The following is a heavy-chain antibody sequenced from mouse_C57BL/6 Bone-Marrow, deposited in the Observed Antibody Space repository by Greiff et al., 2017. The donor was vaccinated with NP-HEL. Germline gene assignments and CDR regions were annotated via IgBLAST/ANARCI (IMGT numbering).Heavy chain of an antibody. Sequence: VKLMESGAELVKPGASVKMSCKASGYTFTTYPIEWMKQNHGKSLEWIGNFHPYNDDTKYNEKFKGKATLTVEKSSSTVYLELSRLTSDDSAVYYGARGCYYGSNLYYFDYWGQGTTLTVSS. CDR2: FHPYNDDT. V-gene: IGHV1-47*01. D-gene: IGHD1-1*01. CDR3: ARGCYYGSNLYYFDY. CDR1: GYTFTTYP. J-gene: IGHJ2*01.